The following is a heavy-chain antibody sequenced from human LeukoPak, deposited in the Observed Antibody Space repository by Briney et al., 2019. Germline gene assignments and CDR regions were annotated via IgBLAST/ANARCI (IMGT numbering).Heavy chain of an antibody. J-gene: IGHJ4*02. V-gene: IGHV3-48*02. D-gene: IGHD3-10*01. Sequence: GGSLRLSCAASGFTFSSYSMNWVRQAPGKGLEWVSYISSNNSTIYYADSVKGRFTISRDNAKNSLYLQMNSLRDEDTAVYYCARDSAGVWFGSTVDFDYWGQGTLVTVSP. CDR2: ISSNNSTI. CDR1: GFTFSSYS. CDR3: ARDSAGVWFGSTVDFDY.